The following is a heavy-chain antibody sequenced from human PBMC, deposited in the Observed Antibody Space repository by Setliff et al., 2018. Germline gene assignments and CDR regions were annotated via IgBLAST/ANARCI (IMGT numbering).Heavy chain of an antibody. CDR1: GYTLTSYA. J-gene: IGHJ4*02. CDR3: ARAPANWGSGGSGDIYYFDY. CDR2: INTNTGNP. Sequence: ASVKVSCKASGYTLTSYAMNWVRQAPGQGLEWMGWINTNTGNPTYAQGFTGRFVFSLDTSVSTAYLQISSLKAEDTAVYYCARAPANWGSGGSGDIYYFDYWGQGTLVTVSS. D-gene: IGHD7-27*01. V-gene: IGHV7-4-1*02.